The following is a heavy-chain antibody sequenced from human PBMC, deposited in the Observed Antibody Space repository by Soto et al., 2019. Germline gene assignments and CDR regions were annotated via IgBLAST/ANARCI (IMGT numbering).Heavy chain of an antibody. V-gene: IGHV3-33*01. CDR3: ARGRWSFDY. CDR1: GFTFSSYG. CDR2: IWLDGSNK. Sequence: QVQLVESGGGVVQPGRSLRLSFAASGFTFSSYGMHWVRQAPGKGLEWVAVIWLDGSNKYYADSVKGRFTIPRDNSKNTLYLQMTSLRAEDTAVYYCARGRWSFDYWGQGNLVTVSS. D-gene: IGHD2-8*01. J-gene: IGHJ4*02.